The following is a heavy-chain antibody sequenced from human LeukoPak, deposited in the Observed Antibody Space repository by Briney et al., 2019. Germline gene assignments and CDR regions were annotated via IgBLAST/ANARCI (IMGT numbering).Heavy chain of an antibody. D-gene: IGHD3-22*01. Sequence: SQTLSLTCAVSGGSISSGGYSWSWIRQPPGKGLEWIGYIYHSGSTYYNPSLKSRVTMSVDTSKNQFSLKLSSVTAADTAVYYCARSNRDSSGYYYGTDVPSFDYWGQGTLVTVSS. J-gene: IGHJ4*02. CDR1: GGSISSGGYS. CDR3: ARSNRDSSGYYYGTDVPSFDY. CDR2: IYHSGST. V-gene: IGHV4-30-2*01.